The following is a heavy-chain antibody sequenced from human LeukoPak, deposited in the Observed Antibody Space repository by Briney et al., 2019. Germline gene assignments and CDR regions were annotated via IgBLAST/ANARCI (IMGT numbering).Heavy chain of an antibody. Sequence: GKXLXXGANMKYDGSEKYYVDSVKGRFTISRDNAKNSLYLQMNSLRAEDTAVYYCARDIEAAGLFLDYWGQGTLVTVSS. J-gene: IGHJ4*02. CDR2: MKYDGSEK. D-gene: IGHD6-13*01. V-gene: IGHV3-7*01. CDR3: ARDIEAAGLFLDY.